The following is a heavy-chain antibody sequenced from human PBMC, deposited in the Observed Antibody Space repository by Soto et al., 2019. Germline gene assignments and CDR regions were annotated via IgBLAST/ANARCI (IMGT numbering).Heavy chain of an antibody. D-gene: IGHD2-15*01. CDR2: IYPGDSDT. Sequence: GESLKISCKGSGYSFTSYWIGWVRQMPGKGLEWMGIIYPGDSDTRYSPSFQGQVTISADKSISTAYLQWSSLKASDTAMYYCARHALPPYCSGGSCYSGHYYYYDMDVWGKGTTVTVSS. V-gene: IGHV5-51*01. CDR1: GYSFTSYW. J-gene: IGHJ6*03. CDR3: ARHALPPYCSGGSCYSGHYYYYDMDV.